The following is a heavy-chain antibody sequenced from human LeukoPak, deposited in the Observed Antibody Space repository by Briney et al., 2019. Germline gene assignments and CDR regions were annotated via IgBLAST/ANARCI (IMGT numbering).Heavy chain of an antibody. D-gene: IGHD6-19*01. CDR3: ARLPILSIAVAGTDYYFDY. J-gene: IGHJ4*02. Sequence: GESLKISCKGSGYSFTSYSIGGVRQMPGKGLEWMGIIYPGDSDTRYSPSFQGQVTISADKSISTAYLQWSSLKASDTAMYYCARLPILSIAVAGTDYYFDYWGQGTLVTVSS. CDR2: IYPGDSDT. V-gene: IGHV5-51*01. CDR1: GYSFTSYS.